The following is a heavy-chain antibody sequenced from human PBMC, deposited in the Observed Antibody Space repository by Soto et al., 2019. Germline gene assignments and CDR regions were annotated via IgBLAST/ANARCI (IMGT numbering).Heavy chain of an antibody. CDR1: GFTVSDYY. D-gene: IGHD6-19*01. V-gene: IGHV3-11*01. CDR2: ISSSGTTI. CDR3: ASFPLGSGGYNWFDP. J-gene: IGHJ5*02. Sequence: VQRVESGGGLVKPGGSLRLSCAAPGFTVSDYYMSWTRQAPGKGLAWVAYISSSGTTIYYADAVKGRFTISRDNAKNSLYLQMTSLRAEDTAVYYCASFPLGSGGYNWFDPWGQGTLVTLSS.